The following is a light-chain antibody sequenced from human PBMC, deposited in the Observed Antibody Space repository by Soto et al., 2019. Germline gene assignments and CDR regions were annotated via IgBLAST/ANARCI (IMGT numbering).Light chain of an antibody. Sequence: EIVMTQSPATLSVSPGERATLSCRASQSVSSNLAWYQQKPDQAPRLLIYGASTRATGIPGRFSGSGSGTEFTLTISSLQSEDFAVSYCQQYYNWYTFGQGTKLEIK. CDR3: QQYYNWYT. J-gene: IGKJ2*01. CDR1: QSVSSN. CDR2: GAS. V-gene: IGKV3-15*01.